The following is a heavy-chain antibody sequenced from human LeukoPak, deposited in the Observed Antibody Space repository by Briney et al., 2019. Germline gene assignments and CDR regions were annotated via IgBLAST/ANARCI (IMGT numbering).Heavy chain of an antibody. CDR1: GFTFSSYD. D-gene: IGHD6-19*01. Sequence: GGSLRLSCAASGFTFSSYDMHWVRQATGKGLEWVSAIGTAGDTYYPGSVKGRFTISREKAKHSLCLQMNSLRAGDTAVYYCARASRIAVAGTGGAYYYYYYGMDVWGQGTTVTVSS. V-gene: IGHV3-13*01. CDR2: IGTAGDT. CDR3: ARASRIAVAGTGGAYYYYYYGMDV. J-gene: IGHJ6*02.